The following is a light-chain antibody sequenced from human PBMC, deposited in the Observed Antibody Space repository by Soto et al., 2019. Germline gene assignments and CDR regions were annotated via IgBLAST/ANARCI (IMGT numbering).Light chain of an antibody. Sequence: DIQMTQSPSAQSASVGDTVTITCRASQNIRSHLNWYQQQPGKAPELLIYSASRLQSGVPSRFGGSGSGTDFTLTISDLQPQDFATYYCQQSYTTPTITFGLGTRVEIK. J-gene: IGKJ5*01. V-gene: IGKV1-39*01. CDR1: QNIRSH. CDR2: SAS. CDR3: QQSYTTPTIT.